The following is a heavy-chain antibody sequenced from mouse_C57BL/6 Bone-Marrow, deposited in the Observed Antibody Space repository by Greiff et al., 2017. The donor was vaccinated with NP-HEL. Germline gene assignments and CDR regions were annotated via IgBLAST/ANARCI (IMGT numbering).Heavy chain of an antibody. V-gene: IGHV1-7*01. CDR3: ARQEGIYYGNYDYAMDY. Sequence: VQLVESGAELAKPGASVKLSCKASGYTFTSYWMHWVKQRPGQGLEWIGYINPSSGYTKYNQKFKDKATLTADKSSSTAYMQLSSLTYEDSAVYYCARQEGIYYGNYDYAMDYWGQGTSVTVSS. CDR2: INPSSGYT. J-gene: IGHJ4*01. D-gene: IGHD2-1*01. CDR1: GYTFTSYW.